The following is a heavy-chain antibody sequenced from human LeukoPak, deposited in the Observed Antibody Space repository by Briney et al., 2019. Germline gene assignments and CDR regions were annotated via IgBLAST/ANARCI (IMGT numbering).Heavy chain of an antibody. Sequence: PGGSLRLPCAASGFTFSSYWMHWVRHAPGKGLVGVSRMNSDGNSTSYADSVKGRFTFSRDNAKNTLYLQKNSLRAEDTAVYYCASLGIVGATTVDYWGQGTLVTVSS. CDR3: ASLGIVGATTVDY. CDR2: MNSDGNST. V-gene: IGHV3-74*01. D-gene: IGHD1-26*01. J-gene: IGHJ4*02. CDR1: GFTFSSYW.